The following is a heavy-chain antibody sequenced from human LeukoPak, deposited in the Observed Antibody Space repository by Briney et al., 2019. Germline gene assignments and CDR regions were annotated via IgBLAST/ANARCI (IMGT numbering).Heavy chain of an antibody. CDR2: ISSSGSTI. D-gene: IGHD3-10*01. CDR1: GFTFSSYE. J-gene: IGHJ3*01. Sequence: GGSLRLSCAASGFTFSSYEMNWVRQAPGKGLEWVSYISSSGSTIYYADSVKGRFTISRDNSKNTVYLQMNSLRAEDTAVYRCASPIDTYASGSLGTWGQGTMVTVSS. CDR3: ASPIDTYASGSLGT. V-gene: IGHV3-48*03.